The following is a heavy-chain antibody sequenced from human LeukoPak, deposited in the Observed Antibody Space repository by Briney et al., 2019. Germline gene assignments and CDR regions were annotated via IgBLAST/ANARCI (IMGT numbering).Heavy chain of an antibody. D-gene: IGHD6-19*01. CDR2: INHSGST. V-gene: IGHV4-34*01. Sequence: KPSETLSLTCTVSGGSISSYYWSWIRQPPGKGLEWIGEINHSGSTNYNPSLKSRVTISVDTSKNQFSLKLSSVTAADTAVYYCARGYSSGWFDYWGQGTLVTVSS. CDR1: GGSISSYY. CDR3: ARGYSSGWFDY. J-gene: IGHJ4*02.